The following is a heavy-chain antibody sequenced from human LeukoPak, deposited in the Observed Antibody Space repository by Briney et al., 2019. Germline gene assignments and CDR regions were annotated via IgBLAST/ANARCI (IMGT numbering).Heavy chain of an antibody. CDR3: AGLSVPRYCSSTSCYPRAWFDP. CDR1: GYTFTSYG. Sequence: ASVKVSCKASGYTFTSYGISWVRQAPGQGLEWMGWISAYNGNTNYAQKLQGRVTMTTDTSTSTAYMELRSLRSDDTAVYYCAGLSVPRYCSSTSCYPRAWFDPWGQGTLVTVSS. D-gene: IGHD2-2*01. J-gene: IGHJ5*02. CDR2: ISAYNGNT. V-gene: IGHV1-18*01.